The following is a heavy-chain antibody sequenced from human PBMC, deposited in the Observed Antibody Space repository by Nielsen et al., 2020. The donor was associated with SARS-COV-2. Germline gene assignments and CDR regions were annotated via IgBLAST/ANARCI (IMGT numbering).Heavy chain of an antibody. V-gene: IGHV3-15*01. CDR1: GFTFSNAW. Sequence: GGSLRLSCAASGFTFSNAWMSWVRQAPGKGLEWVGRIKSKTDGGTTDYAAPVKGRFTISRDDSKNTLYLQMNSLKTEDTAVYYCTHYGDYVYPYYYYGMDVWGQGTTVTVSS. CDR3: THYGDYVYPYYYYGMDV. D-gene: IGHD4-17*01. J-gene: IGHJ6*02. CDR2: IKSKTDGGTT.